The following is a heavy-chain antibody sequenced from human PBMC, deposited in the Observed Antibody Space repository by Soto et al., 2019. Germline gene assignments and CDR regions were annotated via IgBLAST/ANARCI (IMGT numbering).Heavy chain of an antibody. V-gene: IGHV3-33*01. Sequence: QVQLVESGGGVVQPGRSLRLSCAASGFTFSSYGMHWVRQDPGRGLEWVAVIWSDGSNKYYADSVKGRFTISRDNSKNTLYLQMNSLRAEDTAVYYCARYYYDSSGYYPLWGQGTLVTVSS. J-gene: IGHJ4*02. CDR3: ARYYYDSSGYYPL. D-gene: IGHD3-22*01. CDR2: IWSDGSNK. CDR1: GFTFSSYG.